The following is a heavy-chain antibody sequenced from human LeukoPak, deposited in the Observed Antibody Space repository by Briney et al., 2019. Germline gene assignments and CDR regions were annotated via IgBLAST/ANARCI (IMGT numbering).Heavy chain of an antibody. CDR3: ARGPGAARPVDY. CDR2: ISSSSSYI. D-gene: IGHD6-6*01. V-gene: IGHV3-21*05. J-gene: IGHJ4*02. CDR1: GFTFSSYS. Sequence: PGGSLRLSCAASGFTFSSYSMNWVRQAPGKGLEWVSYISSSSSYIYYADSVKGRFTISRDNAKNSLYLQMNSLRAEDTAVYYCARGPGAARPVDYWGQGTLVTVSS.